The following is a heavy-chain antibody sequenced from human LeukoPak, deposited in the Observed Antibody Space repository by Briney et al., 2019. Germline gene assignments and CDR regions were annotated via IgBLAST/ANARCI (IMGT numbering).Heavy chain of an antibody. J-gene: IGHJ4*02. CDR3: AREARYYYDSSGSSLFDY. CDR1: GGSISSYY. V-gene: IGHV4-59*01. CDR2: IYYSGST. D-gene: IGHD3-22*01. Sequence: PSETLSLTCTVSGGSISSYYWSWLRQPPGKGLEWIGYIYYSGSTNYNPSLKSRVTISVDTSKNQFSLKLSSVTAADTAVYYCAREARYYYDSSGSSLFDYWGQGTLVTVSS.